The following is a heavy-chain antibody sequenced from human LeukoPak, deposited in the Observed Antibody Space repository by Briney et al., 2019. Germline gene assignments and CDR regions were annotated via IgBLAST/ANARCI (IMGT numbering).Heavy chain of an antibody. CDR3: AKDIRRAVVTPGY. CDR2: ISYDGSNK. CDR1: GFTFSSYG. D-gene: IGHD4-23*01. V-gene: IGHV3-30*18. J-gene: IGHJ4*02. Sequence: GRSLRLSCAASGFTFSSYGMHWVRQAPGKGLEWVAVISYDGSNKYYADSVKGRYTISRDNSKNTLYLQMNSLRAEDTAVYYCAKDIRRAVVTPGYWGQGTLVTVSS.